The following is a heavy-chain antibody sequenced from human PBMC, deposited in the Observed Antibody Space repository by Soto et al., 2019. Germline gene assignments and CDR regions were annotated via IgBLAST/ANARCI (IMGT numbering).Heavy chain of an antibody. Sequence: PGEPLKISCKGSGYTLTDYCIGWGRQLSGKGLEWFGIISPGDSDTRYSPSFQGHGTITVDKSTSTAYLQWNTLKASDTGMDYCARHISNFGCFYYAIDLWGQGTPVTGS. CDR3: ARHISNFGCFYYAIDL. CDR1: GYTLTDYC. V-gene: IGHV5-51*01. D-gene: IGHD3-16*01. J-gene: IGHJ6*02. CDR2: ISPGDSDT.